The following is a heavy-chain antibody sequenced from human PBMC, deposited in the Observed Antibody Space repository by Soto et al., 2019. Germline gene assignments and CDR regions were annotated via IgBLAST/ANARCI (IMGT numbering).Heavy chain of an antibody. CDR2: FDPEDGET. CDR3: ATVGPYYYGSGSYYRGAAYYYYGMDV. CDR1: GYTLTELS. J-gene: IGHJ6*02. V-gene: IGHV1-24*01. Sequence: SVKVSCKVSGYTLTELSMHWVRQAPGKGLEWMGGFDPEDGETIYAQKFQGRVTMTEDTSTDTAYMELSSLRSEDTAVYYCATVGPYYYGSGSYYRGAAYYYYGMDVWGQGTTVTVSS. D-gene: IGHD3-10*01.